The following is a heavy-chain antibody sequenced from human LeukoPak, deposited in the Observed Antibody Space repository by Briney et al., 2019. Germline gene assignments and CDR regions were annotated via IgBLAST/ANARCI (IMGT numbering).Heavy chain of an antibody. V-gene: IGHV3-23*01. Sequence: GGSLRLSCAVSGFTCSAYPMTWVRQLPGTRLEWVSTIDDAGNVHYADSVMGRFTVSRDISKHTVYLQMNSLRVDDTAIYYCARDWDYWGQRTLVTVSS. CDR3: ARDWDY. J-gene: IGHJ4*02. CDR1: GFTCSAYP. CDR2: IDDAGNV.